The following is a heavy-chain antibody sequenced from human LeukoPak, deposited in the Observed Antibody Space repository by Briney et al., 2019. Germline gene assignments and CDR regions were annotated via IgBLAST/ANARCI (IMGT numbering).Heavy chain of an antibody. J-gene: IGHJ4*02. CDR1: GGSVSSGSYY. V-gene: IGHV4-61*01. CDR2: IYYSGST. Sequence: PSETLSLTCTVSGGSVSSGSYYWGWIRQPPGKGLEWIGYIYYSGSTNYNPSLKSRVTISVDTSKNQFSLKLSSVTAADTAVYYCARAIMAAAGNMDYFDYWGQGTLVTVSS. CDR3: ARAIMAAAGNMDYFDY. D-gene: IGHD6-13*01.